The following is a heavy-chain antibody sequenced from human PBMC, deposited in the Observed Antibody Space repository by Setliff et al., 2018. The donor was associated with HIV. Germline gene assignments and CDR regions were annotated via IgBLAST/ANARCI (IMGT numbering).Heavy chain of an antibody. CDR3: AREGSSSSWFDP. J-gene: IGHJ5*02. CDR2: SSSWSSSYT. V-gene: IGHV3-11*06. D-gene: IGHD6-6*01. Sequence: GGSLRLSCAASGFTFSDYYLSWIRQAPGKVLEWVSYSSSWSSSYTNYADFVKGRFTISRDNAKNSLYLQMNNLRAEDTAVYYCAREGSSSSWFDPWGQGTRVTVSS. CDR1: GFTFSDYY.